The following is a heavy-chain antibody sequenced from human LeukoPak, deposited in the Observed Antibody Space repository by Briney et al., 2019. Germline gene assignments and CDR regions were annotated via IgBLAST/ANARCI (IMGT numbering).Heavy chain of an antibody. V-gene: IGHV3-48*04. J-gene: IGHJ4*02. Sequence: GGSLRLSCAASGFAAFSTYSMNWVRQAPGKGLEWVSYISNSGSTIYYADSVKGRFTVSRDNAKNSLYLQMNSLRAEDTAVYYCARDRRAHNWGQGTLVTVSS. CDR1: GFAAFSTYS. CDR3: ARDRRAHN. CDR2: ISNSGSTI.